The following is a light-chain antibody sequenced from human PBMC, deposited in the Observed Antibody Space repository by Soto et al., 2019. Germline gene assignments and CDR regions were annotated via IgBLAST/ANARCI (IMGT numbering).Light chain of an antibody. J-gene: IGLJ3*02. CDR3: QSYDSSLSAV. CDR1: SSNIGAGYD. CDR2: GNS. V-gene: IGLV1-40*01. Sequence: QPVLTQPPSVSGAPGQRVTISCTWSSSNIGAGYDVHWYQQLPGTAPKLLIYGNSNRPSGVPDRFSGSKSGTSASLAITGLQAEDEADYYCQSYDSSLSAVFGGGTQLTVL.